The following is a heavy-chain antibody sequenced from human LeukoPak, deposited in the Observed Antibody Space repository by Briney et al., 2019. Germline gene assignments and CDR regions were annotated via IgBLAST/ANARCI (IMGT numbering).Heavy chain of an antibody. V-gene: IGHV1-24*01. CDR2: FDPEDGET. D-gene: IGHD5-18*01. Sequence: ASVKVSCKVSGYTLTELSMHWVRQAPGKGLEWMGGFDPEDGETIYAQKFQGRVTMTEDTSTDTAYMELSSLRSDDTAVYYCARVPHAVDTAMVKYYHYYMDVWGKGTTVTVSS. CDR1: GYTLTELS. CDR3: ARVPHAVDTAMVKYYHYYMDV. J-gene: IGHJ6*03.